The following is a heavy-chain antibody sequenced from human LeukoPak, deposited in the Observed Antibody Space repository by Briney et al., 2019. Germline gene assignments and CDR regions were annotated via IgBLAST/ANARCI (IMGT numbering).Heavy chain of an antibody. J-gene: IGHJ4*02. CDR3: ARVGSTSWYLDY. D-gene: IGHD2-2*01. V-gene: IGHV3-11*04. CDR2: ISSSGITI. CDR1: GFTFSDSY. Sequence: GGSLRLSCAASGFTFSDSYMHWIRQAPGKGLEWLSYISSSGITIYYADSVEGRFTISRDNAKNSLYLQMNSLRAEDTAVYYCARVGSTSWYLDYWGQGTLVTVSS.